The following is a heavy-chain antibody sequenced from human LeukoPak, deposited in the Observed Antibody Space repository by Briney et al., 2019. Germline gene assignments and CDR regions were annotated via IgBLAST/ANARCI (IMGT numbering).Heavy chain of an antibody. J-gene: IGHJ6*02. CDR1: GYTFTVYY. CDR3: ARAEEHYYYYGMDV. D-gene: IGHD1-26*01. CDR2: INPNSGGT. V-gene: IGHV1-2*04. Sequence: ASVTVSFTASGYTFTVYYMHWVRQAPGQGLEWMGWINPNSGGTNYAQKFQGWVTMTRDTSISTAYMELSRLRSVDTAVYYCARAEEHYYYYGMDVWGQGTTVTVSS.